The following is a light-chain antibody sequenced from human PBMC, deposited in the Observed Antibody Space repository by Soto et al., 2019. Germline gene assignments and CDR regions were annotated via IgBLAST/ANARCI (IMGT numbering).Light chain of an antibody. CDR2: DAS. CDR3: QQRSNWPPT. J-gene: IGKJ5*01. Sequence: EVVWTRSPATLSLYPGERATLSCRASQSVSSYLAWYQQKPGQAPRLLIYDASNRATGIPARFSGSGSGTDFTLTISSLEPEDFAVYYCQQRSNWPPTFGQGTRLEIK. V-gene: IGKV3-11*01. CDR1: QSVSSY.